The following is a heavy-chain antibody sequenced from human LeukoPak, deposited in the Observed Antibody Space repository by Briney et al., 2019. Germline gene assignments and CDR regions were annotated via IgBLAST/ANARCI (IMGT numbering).Heavy chain of an antibody. J-gene: IGHJ3*02. CDR1: GGSITNYY. D-gene: IGHD3-22*01. Sequence: SETLSLTCTVSGGSITNYYWNWIRQPAGKGLEWIGHIYISGSTNYNPSLKSRVTMSVDTSKNQFSLKVNSVTAADTAVYYCARGNYDSTGYYYMGDTLDIWGQGTMVTVSS. CDR3: ARGNYDSTGYYYMGDTLDI. CDR2: IYISGST. V-gene: IGHV4-4*07.